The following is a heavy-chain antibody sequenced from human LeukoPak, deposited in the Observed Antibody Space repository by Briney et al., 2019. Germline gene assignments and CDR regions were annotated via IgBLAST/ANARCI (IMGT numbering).Heavy chain of an antibody. V-gene: IGHV3-30*02. D-gene: IGHD2-2*01. CDR1: GFTFSSYG. J-gene: IGHJ6*03. Sequence: GGSLRLSCAASGFTFSSYGMHWVRQAPGKGLEWVAFIRYDGSNKYYADSVKGRFTISRDNSKNTLYLQMNSLRAEDTAAYYCAKAGGRYQLLLSYYYYYMDVWGKGTTVTVSS. CDR2: IRYDGSNK. CDR3: AKAGGRYQLLLSYYYYYMDV.